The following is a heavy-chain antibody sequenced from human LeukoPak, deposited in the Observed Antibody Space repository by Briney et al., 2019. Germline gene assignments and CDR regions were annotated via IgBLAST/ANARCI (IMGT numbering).Heavy chain of an antibody. CDR1: GFTFTSYG. CDR3: AKDHQYDFDY. CDR2: IGAYNGHT. D-gene: IGHD2-2*01. V-gene: IGHV1-18*01. J-gene: IGHJ4*02. Sequence: GASVKVSCKASGFTFTSYGISWARQAPGQGLEWMGWIGAYNGHTKYVEKFQGRVTMTTDTSTSTAYMELRSLRSDDTAVYYCAKDHQYDFDYWGQGTLVTVSS.